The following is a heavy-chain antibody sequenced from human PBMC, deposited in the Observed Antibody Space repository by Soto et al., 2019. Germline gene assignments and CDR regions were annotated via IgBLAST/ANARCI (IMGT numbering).Heavy chain of an antibody. Sequence: EVLLVESGGALVQPGGSLRLSCAASGFTFSDHYMDWIRQAPGKGLEWVGRIKNKANSYGTEYAASVKGRFSISRDDSKNSMYLQMNSLEPEDAAVYYCARVGLSSAYTRSRRHDHWRQGTLVTVSS. J-gene: IGHJ4*02. CDR3: ARVGLSSAYTRSRRHDH. V-gene: IGHV3-72*01. D-gene: IGHD2-21*01. CDR2: IKNKANSYGT. CDR1: GFTFSDHY.